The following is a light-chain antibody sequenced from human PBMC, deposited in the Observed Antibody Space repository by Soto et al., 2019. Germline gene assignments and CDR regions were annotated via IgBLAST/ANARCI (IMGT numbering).Light chain of an antibody. Sequence: EIVMTQSPATLSVSPGERATLSCRASESVSSNLAWYQQEPGQAPRLLIYGASTRATGIPARFSGSGSGTEFTLTISSLQSEDFAVYYCQQYNNWSITFGQGTRLE. CDR2: GAS. V-gene: IGKV3-15*01. J-gene: IGKJ5*01. CDR3: QQYNNWSIT. CDR1: ESVSSN.